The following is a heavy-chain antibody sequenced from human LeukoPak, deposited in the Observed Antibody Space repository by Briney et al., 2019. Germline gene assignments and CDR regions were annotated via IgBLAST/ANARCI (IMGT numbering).Heavy chain of an antibody. CDR2: IYHSGST. V-gene: IGHV4-38-2*01. Sequence: SETLSLTCAVSGYSISSGYYWGWIRQPPGKGLEWIGSIYHSGSTYYNPSLMSRVTISVATSKNRFFLKLSSVTAADTAVYYCARRYDSGSGYYTFDYWGQGTLVTVSS. D-gene: IGHD3-22*01. CDR1: GYSISSGYY. J-gene: IGHJ4*02. CDR3: ARRYDSGSGYYTFDY.